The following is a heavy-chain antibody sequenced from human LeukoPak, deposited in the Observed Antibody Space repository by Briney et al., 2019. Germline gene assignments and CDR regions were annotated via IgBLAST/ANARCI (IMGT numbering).Heavy chain of an antibody. CDR3: ARAVGDHDTFDM. J-gene: IGHJ3*02. CDR2: INPNSGGT. D-gene: IGHD1-26*01. V-gene: IGHV1-2*02. CDR1: GYTFTGKY. Sequence: ASVKVSCKASGYTFTGKYIHWVRQAPGQGLEWMGWINPNSGGTKYAQKFQGRVTLTRDTSISTAYMELSRLRSDDTALYYCARAVGDHDTFDMWGQGTMVTVSS.